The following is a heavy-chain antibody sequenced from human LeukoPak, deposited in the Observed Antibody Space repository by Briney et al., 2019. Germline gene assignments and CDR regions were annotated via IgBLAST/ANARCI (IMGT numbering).Heavy chain of an antibody. CDR2: ISAYNGNT. V-gene: IGHV1-18*01. Sequence: ASVKVSCKASGYTFTSYGISWVRQAPGQGLEWMGWISAYNGNTNCAQKLQGRVTMTTDTSTSTAYMELRSLRSDDTAVYYCASGIAAADYYYYYYMDVWGKGTTVTVSS. CDR1: GYTFTSYG. J-gene: IGHJ6*03. D-gene: IGHD6-13*01. CDR3: ASGIAAADYYYYYYMDV.